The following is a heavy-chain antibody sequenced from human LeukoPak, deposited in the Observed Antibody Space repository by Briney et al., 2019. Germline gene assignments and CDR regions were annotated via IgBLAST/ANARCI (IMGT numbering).Heavy chain of an antibody. CDR1: GFTFSGSA. D-gene: IGHD3-9*01. CDR2: IRSKANSYAT. Sequence: GGSLRLSCAASGFTFSGSAMHWVRQASGKGLEWVGRIRSKANSYATAYAASVKGRFTISRDDSKNTAYLQMNSLKTEDTAVYYCTYFLLSWFDPWGQGTLVTVSS. V-gene: IGHV3-73*01. CDR3: TYFLLSWFDP. J-gene: IGHJ5*02.